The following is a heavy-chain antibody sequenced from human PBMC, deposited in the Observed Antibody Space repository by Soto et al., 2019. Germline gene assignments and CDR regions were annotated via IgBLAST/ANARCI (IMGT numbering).Heavy chain of an antibody. CDR2: ISAHNGNT. V-gene: IGHV1-18*01. CDR3: ARGRYGDY. Sequence: QVHLVQSGAEVKNPGASVKVSCKGSGYDFTTYGITWVRQAPGQGLEWMAWISAHNGNTNYAPNLQGRATVTRDTSTSTGYIELRSLRSDDTAVYYCARGRYGDYWGQGALVTVSS. D-gene: IGHD1-1*01. J-gene: IGHJ4*02. CDR1: GYDFTTYG.